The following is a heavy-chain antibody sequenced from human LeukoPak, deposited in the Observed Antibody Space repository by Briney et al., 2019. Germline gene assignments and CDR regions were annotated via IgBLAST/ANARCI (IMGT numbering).Heavy chain of an antibody. V-gene: IGHV1-46*01. J-gene: IGHJ3*02. Sequence: EASVKVSCEASGYTFTSYYMHWVRQAPGQGLEWMGIINPSGGSTNYAQKFQGRVTMTRDTSTSTVYMELSGLRSEDTALYYCASLPAATGAHAFDIWGQGTMVIVSS. D-gene: IGHD2-2*01. CDR1: GYTFTSYY. CDR3: ASLPAATGAHAFDI. CDR2: INPSGGST.